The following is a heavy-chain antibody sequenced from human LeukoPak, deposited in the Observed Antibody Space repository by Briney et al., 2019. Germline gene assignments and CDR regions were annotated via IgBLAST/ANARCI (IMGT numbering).Heavy chain of an antibody. Sequence: GGSLRLSCAASGFIFSSYSMSWVRQAPGKGLEWVAVISYDGSNKYYADSVKGRFTISRDNSKNTLYLQMNSLRAEDTAVYYCASGVAEIYYFDYWGQGTLVTVSS. J-gene: IGHJ4*02. CDR3: ASGVAEIYYFDY. D-gene: IGHD6-19*01. CDR2: ISYDGSNK. CDR1: GFIFSSYS. V-gene: IGHV3-30-3*01.